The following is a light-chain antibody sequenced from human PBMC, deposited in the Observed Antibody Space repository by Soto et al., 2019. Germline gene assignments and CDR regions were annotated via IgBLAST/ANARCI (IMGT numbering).Light chain of an antibody. CDR2: VNT. CDR1: SSNIGVGYD. V-gene: IGLV1-40*01. Sequence: QSVLTQPPSVSGAPGQRVTISCTGGSSNIGVGYDVHWYQQLPGTAPKLLIYVNTNRPSGVPDRCSGSKSGTSASLAITGHQAEDAAACYCQSYDNSLSGYVLVAGGTQGAVL. CDR3: QSYDNSLSGYVL. J-gene: IGLJ2*01.